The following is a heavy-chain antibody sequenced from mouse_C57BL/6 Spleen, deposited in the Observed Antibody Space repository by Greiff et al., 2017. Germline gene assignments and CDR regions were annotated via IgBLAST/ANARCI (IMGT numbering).Heavy chain of an antibody. D-gene: IGHD1-1*01. Sequence: VQLQQPGAELVMPGASVKLSCKASGYTFTSYWMHWVKQRPGQGLEWIGEIDPSDSYTNYNQKFKGKSTLTVDKSSSTAYMQLSSLTSEDSAVYYCARSYGSSCRYFDYWGQGTTLTVSS. J-gene: IGHJ2*01. CDR3: ARSYGSSCRYFDY. CDR2: IDPSDSYT. CDR1: GYTFTSYW. V-gene: IGHV1-69*01.